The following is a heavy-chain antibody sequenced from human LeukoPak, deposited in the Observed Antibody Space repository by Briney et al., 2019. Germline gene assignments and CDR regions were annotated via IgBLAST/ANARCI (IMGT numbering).Heavy chain of an antibody. J-gene: IGHJ1*01. D-gene: IGHD3-9*01. Sequence: QTGGSLRLSCAASGFTFSSYWMSWVRQAPGKGLEWVANIKQDGSEKYYVDSVKGRFTISRDNAKNSLYLQMNSLRAEDTAVYYCASADYYDILTGSHHAEYFQHWGQGTLVTVSS. CDR1: GFTFSSYW. CDR3: ASADYYDILTGSHHAEYFQH. V-gene: IGHV3-7*01. CDR2: IKQDGSEK.